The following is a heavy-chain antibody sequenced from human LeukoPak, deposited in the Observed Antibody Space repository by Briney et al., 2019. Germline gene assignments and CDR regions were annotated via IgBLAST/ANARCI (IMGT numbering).Heavy chain of an antibody. J-gene: IGHJ4*02. CDR1: GFTFSSYA. CDR2: ISGSGGST. V-gene: IGHV3-23*01. Sequence: PGGSLRLSCAASGFTFSSYAMSWVRQAPGKGLEWVSAISGSGGSTYYADSVKGRFTISRDNSKNTLYLQMNSLRAEDTAVYYCAKVPTGALMGRYYFDYWGQGTLVTVSS. D-gene: IGHD2-8*01. CDR3: AKVPTGALMGRYYFDY.